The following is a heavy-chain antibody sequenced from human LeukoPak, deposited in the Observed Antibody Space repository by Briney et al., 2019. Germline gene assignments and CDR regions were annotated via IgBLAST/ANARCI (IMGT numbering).Heavy chain of an antibody. CDR1: GGSISSGGYY. CDR3: ARDRLGAVAGTFDYYYYGMDV. Sequence: SQTLSLTCTVSGGSISSGGYYWNWIRQHPGKGLEWIGYIYYSWSTNYNPSLKSRVTISVDSSKNQFSLKLSSVTAADTAVYFCARDRLGAVAGTFDYYYYGMDVWGQGTTVTVSS. CDR2: IYYSWST. J-gene: IGHJ6*02. D-gene: IGHD6-19*01. V-gene: IGHV4-31*03.